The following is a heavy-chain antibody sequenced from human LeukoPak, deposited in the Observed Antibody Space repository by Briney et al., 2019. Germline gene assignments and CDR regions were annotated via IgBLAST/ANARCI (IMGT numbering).Heavy chain of an antibody. J-gene: IGHJ3*02. Sequence: SETLSLTCTVSGGSISSYYWSWIRQPPGKGLEWIGYIYYSGSTNYNPSLKSRVTISVDTSKNQFSLKLSSVTAADTAVYYCARDHKLGAFDIWGQGTMVTVSS. CDR1: GGSISSYY. V-gene: IGHV4-59*01. CDR2: IYYSGST. CDR3: ARDHKLGAFDI. D-gene: IGHD7-27*01.